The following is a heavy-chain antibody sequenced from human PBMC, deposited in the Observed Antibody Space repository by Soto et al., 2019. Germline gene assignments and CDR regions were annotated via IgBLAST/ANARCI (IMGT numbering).Heavy chain of an antibody. D-gene: IGHD1-7*01. V-gene: IGHV6-1*01. Sequence: QVQLQRSGPGLGKPSQTPSLPFAIPGDGFFRTVALGTGISRSHPRALEGLGRTYYRSRWYNDYAVSVKSRITINPDTSKNQFSLHLNSVTPEDTAVYYCAGTTSLQWYYMDVWGKGTTVTVSS. CDR3: AGTTSLQWYYMDV. CDR1: GDGFFRTVAL. CDR2: TYYRSRWYN. J-gene: IGHJ6*03.